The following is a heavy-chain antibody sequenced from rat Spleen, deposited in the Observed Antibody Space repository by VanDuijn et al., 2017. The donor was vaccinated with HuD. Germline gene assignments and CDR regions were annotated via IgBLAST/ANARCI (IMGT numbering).Heavy chain of an antibody. V-gene: IGHV5-25*01. CDR2: ISPSGDNT. Sequence: EVQLMESGGGLVQPGRSMKLSCAASGLSFSNYDMAWVRQAPTKGLEWVTSISPSGDNTYYRESVKGRFTISRDNAKSTLYLQIASLRSEDTATYYCATDTGYYYDGTSYYGFDYWGQGVLVTVSS. CDR3: ATDTGYYYDGTSYYGFDY. CDR1: GLSFSNYD. D-gene: IGHD1-12*02. J-gene: IGHJ2*01.